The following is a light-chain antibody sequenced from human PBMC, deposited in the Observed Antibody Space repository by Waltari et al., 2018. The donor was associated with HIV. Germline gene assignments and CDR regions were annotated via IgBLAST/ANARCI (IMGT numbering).Light chain of an antibody. CDR1: NSNIGADYD. V-gene: IGLV1-40*01. Sequence: QSVLTQPPSLSGIPGQRLTISCTGSNSNIGADYDVHRYQHLPVTAPKVLIYGNTNRPSGVPDRFSGSKSGASASLVITGLQAEDEADYYCQSYDNSLSGTYVFGGGTKVNVL. J-gene: IGLJ1*01. CDR3: QSYDNSLSGTYV. CDR2: GNT.